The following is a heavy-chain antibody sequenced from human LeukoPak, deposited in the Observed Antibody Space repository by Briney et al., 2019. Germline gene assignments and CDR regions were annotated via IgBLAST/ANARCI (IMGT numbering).Heavy chain of an antibody. J-gene: IGHJ6*03. CDR2: IYYSGSP. CDR3: ARVKQQLVIYYYYYYMDV. V-gene: IGHV4-39*07. D-gene: IGHD6-13*01. CDR1: GDSISGSSYY. Sequence: SETLSLTCTVSGDSISGSSYYWGWIRQPPGKGLEWIGSIYYSGSPYYNPSLKSRVTISVDTSKNQFSLKLSSVTAADTAVYYCARVKQQLVIYYYYYYMDVWGKGTTVTISS.